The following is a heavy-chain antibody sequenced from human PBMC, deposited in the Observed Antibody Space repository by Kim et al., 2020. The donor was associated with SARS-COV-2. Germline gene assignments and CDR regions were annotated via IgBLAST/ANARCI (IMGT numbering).Heavy chain of an antibody. J-gene: IGHJ4*02. D-gene: IGHD3-10*01. CDR2: NK. V-gene: IGHV3-30*01. CDR3: ARERAGYFDY. Sequence: NKYYADSLQGRLTISRDNSKNTLYLQMNSLRAEDTAVYYCARERAGYFDYWGQGTLVTVSS.